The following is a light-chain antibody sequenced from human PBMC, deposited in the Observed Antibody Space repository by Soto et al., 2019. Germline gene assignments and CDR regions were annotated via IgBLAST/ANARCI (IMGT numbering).Light chain of an antibody. CDR2: EGS. CDR3: CSYAGSSTDVV. V-gene: IGLV2-23*01. CDR1: SRDVGSYNL. Sequence: QSALTQPASVSGSPGRSITISCTGTSRDVGSYNLVSWYQQHPGKAPKLMIYEGSKRPSGVSNRFSGSKSGNTASLTISGLQAEDEADYYCCSYAGSSTDVVFGGGTKLTVL. J-gene: IGLJ2*01.